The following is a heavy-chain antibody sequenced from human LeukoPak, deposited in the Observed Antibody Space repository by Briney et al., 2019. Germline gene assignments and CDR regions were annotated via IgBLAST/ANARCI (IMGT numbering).Heavy chain of an antibody. V-gene: IGHV1-2*02. D-gene: IGHD3-10*01. J-gene: IGHJ6*03. CDR2: INPNSGGT. CDR3: ARVGIGFGELSPVIPDDWYYYMDV. CDR1: GYTFTGYY. Sequence: ASVKVSCKASGYTFTGYYMHWVRQAPGQGLEWMGWINPNSGGTNYAQKFQGRVTMTRDTSISTAYMELSRLRSDDTAVYYCARVGIGFGELSPVIPDDWYYYMDVWGKGTTVTISS.